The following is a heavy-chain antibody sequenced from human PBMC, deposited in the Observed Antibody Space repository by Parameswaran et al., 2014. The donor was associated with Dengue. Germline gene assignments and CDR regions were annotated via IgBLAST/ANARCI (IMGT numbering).Heavy chain of an antibody. Sequence: WIRQPPGKGLEWVSSISSSSSYIYYADSVKGRFTISRDNAKNSLYLQMNSLRAEDTAVYYCARGEGSIVVVPAAIDPNFDYWGQGTLVTVSS. CDR3: ARGEGSIVVVPAAIDPNFDY. CDR2: ISSSSSYI. V-gene: IGHV3-21*01. D-gene: IGHD2-2*02. J-gene: IGHJ4*02.